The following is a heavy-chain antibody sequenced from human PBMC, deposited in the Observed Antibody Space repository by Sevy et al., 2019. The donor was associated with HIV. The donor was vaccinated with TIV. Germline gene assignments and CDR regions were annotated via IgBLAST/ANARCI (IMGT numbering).Heavy chain of an antibody. V-gene: IGHV1-2*02. CDR1: GYTFTGSS. J-gene: IGHJ5*01. Sequence: ASVKVSCKAPGYTFTGSSMHWVRQAPGQGLEWMGWINPNSGGTNYAQKFQGRVTMTRDTSISTAYMELSRLRSDDTAVYYCARVWNSDYYDSSGPNWFDSWGQGTLVTVSS. CDR3: ARVWNSDYYDSSGPNWFDS. CDR2: INPNSGGT. D-gene: IGHD3-22*01.